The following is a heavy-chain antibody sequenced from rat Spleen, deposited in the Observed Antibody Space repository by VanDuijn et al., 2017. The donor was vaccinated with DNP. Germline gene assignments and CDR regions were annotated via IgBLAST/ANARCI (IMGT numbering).Heavy chain of an antibody. D-gene: IGHD5-1*01. J-gene: IGHJ2*01. V-gene: IGHV5-25*01. CDR3: TRQLGLDY. Sequence: EVQLVESGGGLVQPGRSLKLSCAASGFTFSNYYMAWVRQAPTKGLEWVAYISTGGGNTYYPESVKGRFTISRDDAKNSLYLQMNSLRSEDTATYYCTRQLGLDYWGQGVMVTVSS. CDR2: ISTGGGNT. CDR1: GFTFSNYY.